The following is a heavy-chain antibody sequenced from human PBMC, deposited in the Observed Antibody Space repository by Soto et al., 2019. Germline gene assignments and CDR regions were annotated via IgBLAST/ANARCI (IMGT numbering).Heavy chain of an antibody. J-gene: IGHJ5*02. CDR3: AGGVRGVITENWFDP. CDR1: GGTFRGYD. D-gene: IGHD3-10*01. CDR2: INHSGST. Sequence: SETLSLTCGVYGGTFRGYDWSWIRQPPGKGLEWIGEINHSGSTNYNPSLKSRVTISVDTSKNQFSLKLSSVTAADTAVYYCAGGVRGVITENWFDPWGQGTLVTVSS. V-gene: IGHV4-34*08.